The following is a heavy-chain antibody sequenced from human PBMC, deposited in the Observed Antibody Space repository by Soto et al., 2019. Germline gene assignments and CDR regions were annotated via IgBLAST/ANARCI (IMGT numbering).Heavy chain of an antibody. V-gene: IGHV3-30*18. CDR3: AKDQFPTAPVTTPGPCDY. J-gene: IGHJ4*02. CDR1: GFTFNSYG. CDR2: ISYDGSKK. D-gene: IGHD4-17*01. Sequence: QVQLVESGGGVVQPGKSLRLSCAASGFTFNSYGMHWVRQAPGKGLEWVAVISYDGSKKSYAGSVKGRFTISRDTSKNAVYLQTNSLRAEDTAVFYCAKDQFPTAPVTTPGPCDYWAQGTLVTVSS.